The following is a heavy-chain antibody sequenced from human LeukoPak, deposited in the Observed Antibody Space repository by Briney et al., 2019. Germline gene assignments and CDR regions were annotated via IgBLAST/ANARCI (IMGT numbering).Heavy chain of an antibody. D-gene: IGHD3-10*01. CDR2: ISAYNGNT. J-gene: IGHJ1*01. Sequence: AASVKVSCKAFGYTFTSYGISWVRQAPGQGLEWMGWISAYNGNTNYAQKLQGRVTMTTDTSTSTAYMELRSLRSDDTAVYYCARDQGITMVRGVIIHEYFQHWGQGTLVTVSS. V-gene: IGHV1-18*04. CDR1: GYTFTSYG. CDR3: ARDQGITMVRGVIIHEYFQH.